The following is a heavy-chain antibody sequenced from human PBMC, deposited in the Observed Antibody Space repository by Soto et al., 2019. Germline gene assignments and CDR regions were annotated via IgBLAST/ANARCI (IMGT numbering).Heavy chain of an antibody. V-gene: IGHV4-34*01. D-gene: IGHD3-10*01. Sequence: SETLSLTCAVYGGSFSGYYWSWIRQPPGKGLEWIGEINHSGSTNYNPSLKSRVTISVDTSKNQFSLKLSSVTAADTAVYYCAGDYYGSGSYPNWFDPWGQGTLVTVSS. CDR3: AGDYYGSGSYPNWFDP. CDR1: GGSFSGYY. CDR2: INHSGST. J-gene: IGHJ5*02.